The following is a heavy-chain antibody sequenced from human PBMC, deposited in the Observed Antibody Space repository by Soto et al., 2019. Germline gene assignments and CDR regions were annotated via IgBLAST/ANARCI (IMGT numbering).Heavy chain of an antibody. Sequence: ASVKVSCKASGYTFTGYYMNWVRQAPGQGLEWMGWINANSGGTNYAQKFQGRVTMTRNTSISTAYMELSRLRSDDTAVYYCARTNRGYYYDSSGIHYWGKGTLVTVSS. V-gene: IGHV1-2*02. CDR1: GYTFTGYY. D-gene: IGHD3-22*01. J-gene: IGHJ4*02. CDR3: ARTNRGYYYDSSGIHY. CDR2: INANSGGT.